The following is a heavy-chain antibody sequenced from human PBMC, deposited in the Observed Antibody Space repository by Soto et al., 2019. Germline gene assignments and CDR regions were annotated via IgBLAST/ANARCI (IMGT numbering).Heavy chain of an antibody. V-gene: IGHV1-3*01. CDR1: GYTFTSYA. J-gene: IGHJ6*02. D-gene: IGHD6-19*01. CDR3: ARFGGAKYSSGLGPNYDYYGLDV. CDR2: INAGNGNT. Sequence: ASVKVSCKASGYTFTSYAMHWVRQAPGQRLEWMGWINAGNGNTKYSQKFQGRVTITRDTSASTAYMELSSLRSEDTAVYYCARFGGAKYSSGLGPNYDYYGLDVWGQGTTVTVSS.